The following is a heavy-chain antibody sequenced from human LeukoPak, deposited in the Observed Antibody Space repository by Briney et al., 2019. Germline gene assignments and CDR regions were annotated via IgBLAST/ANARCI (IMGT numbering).Heavy chain of an antibody. D-gene: IGHD1-26*01. Sequence: PSETLSLTCTVSGDSISSYFWGWIRLPAGKGLEWIGRVFPSGSTNYNPSLKSRVTMSVDTSKNQFSLKLSSPTAADTAVYYCAREGASGSYFDPWGQGTLVTVSS. CDR3: AREGASGSYFDP. V-gene: IGHV4-4*07. CDR1: GDSISSYF. J-gene: IGHJ5*02. CDR2: VFPSGST.